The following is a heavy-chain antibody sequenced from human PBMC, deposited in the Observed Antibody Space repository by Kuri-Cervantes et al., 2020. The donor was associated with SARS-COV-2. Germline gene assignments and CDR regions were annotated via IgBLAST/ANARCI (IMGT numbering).Heavy chain of an antibody. Sequence: GESLKTSCAASGFTFSDYYMSWVRQAPGKGLEWVAVISYDGRNKYYADSVKGRFTISRDNSKNTLYLQMNSLRAEDTAVYYCARDREWELLHAGAFDIWGQGTMVTVSS. D-gene: IGHD1-26*01. CDR2: ISYDGRNK. CDR1: GFTFSDYY. J-gene: IGHJ3*02. V-gene: IGHV3-30*03. CDR3: ARDREWELLHAGAFDI.